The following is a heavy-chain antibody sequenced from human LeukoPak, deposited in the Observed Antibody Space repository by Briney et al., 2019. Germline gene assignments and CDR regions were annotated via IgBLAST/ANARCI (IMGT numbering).Heavy chain of an antibody. J-gene: IGHJ4*02. D-gene: IGHD1-26*01. CDR1: GFTFSSYS. Sequence: GGSLRLSCAASGFTFSSYSMNWVRQAPGKGLEWVSYISGSGSTIYYADSVKGRFTISRDNVKNSLYLQMNSLRAEDTAVYYCAGHYGSLYFFDYWGLGTLVTVSS. CDR3: AGHYGSLYFFDY. CDR2: ISGSGSTI. V-gene: IGHV3-48*04.